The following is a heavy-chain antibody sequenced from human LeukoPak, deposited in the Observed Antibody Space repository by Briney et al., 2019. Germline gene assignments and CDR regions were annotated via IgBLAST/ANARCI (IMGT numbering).Heavy chain of an antibody. Sequence: SETLSLTCTVSGGSVSTSDYSWGWIRQSPVKGLEWIGDVFYTGKTNYNPSLRGRATISIDTSKNQFSLKLTYVTAADSAIYYCARVFDSWGQGTLVTVSS. J-gene: IGHJ4*02. CDR2: VFYTGKT. V-gene: IGHV4-39*07. CDR1: GGSVSTSDYS. CDR3: ARVFDS.